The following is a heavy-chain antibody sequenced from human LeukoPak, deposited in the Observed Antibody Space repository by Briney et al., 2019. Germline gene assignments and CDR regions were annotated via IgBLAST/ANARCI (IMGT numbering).Heavy chain of an antibody. CDR2: IYYSGST. V-gene: IGHV4-61*08. D-gene: IGHD5-18*01. Sequence: SETLSLTCTVSGGSISSGGYYWSWIRQHPGKGLEWIGYIYYSGSTNYNPSLKSRVTISVDTSKNQFSLKLSSVTAADTAVYYCARVRGYSFDPWGQGTLVTVSS. CDR3: ARVRGYSFDP. CDR1: GGSISSGGYY. J-gene: IGHJ5*02.